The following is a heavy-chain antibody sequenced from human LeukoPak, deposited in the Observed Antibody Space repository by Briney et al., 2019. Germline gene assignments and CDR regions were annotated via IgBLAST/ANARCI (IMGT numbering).Heavy chain of an antibody. CDR3: ARDPTNTSGRYAYFDS. CDR1: GYTFTHHG. V-gene: IGHV1-18*01. Sequence: ASARVSCKASGYTFTHHGISWVRQAPGQGLEWMAWISCYNGDTHYAQKFQGRVTLTTDTSTTTAYMELRSLRSDDTAVYYCARDPTNTSGRYAYFDSWGQGTLVTVSS. J-gene: IGHJ4*02. CDR2: ISCYNGDT. D-gene: IGHD6-19*01.